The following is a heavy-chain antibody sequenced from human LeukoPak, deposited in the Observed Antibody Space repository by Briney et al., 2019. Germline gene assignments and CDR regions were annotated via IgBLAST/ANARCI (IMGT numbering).Heavy chain of an antibody. CDR2: IYYSGST. D-gene: IGHD2-2*02. CDR1: GGSISSYY. V-gene: IGHV4-59*08. J-gene: IGHJ5*02. CDR3: ARHIGYCSSTSCYTNDWFDP. Sequence: PSETLSLTCTVSGGSISSYYWSWIGQPPGKGLEWIGYIYYSGSTNYNPSLKSRVTISVDTSKNQFSLKLSSVTAADTAVYYCARHIGYCSSTSCYTNDWFDPWGQGTLVTVSS.